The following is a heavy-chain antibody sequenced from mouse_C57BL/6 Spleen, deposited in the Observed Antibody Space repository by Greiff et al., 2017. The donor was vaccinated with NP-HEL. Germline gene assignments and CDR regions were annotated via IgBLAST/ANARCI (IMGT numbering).Heavy chain of an antibody. CDR2: IDPETGGT. D-gene: IGHD3-2*02. CDR1: GYTFTDYE. CDR3: TIRQLRLRKVFAY. V-gene: IGHV1-15*01. Sequence: QVQLQQSGAELVRPGASVTLSCKASGYTFTDYEMHWVKQTPVHGLEWIGAIDPETGGTAYNQKFKGKAILTADKSSSTAYMELRSLTSEDSAVYYCTIRQLRLRKVFAYWGQGTLVTVSA. J-gene: IGHJ3*01.